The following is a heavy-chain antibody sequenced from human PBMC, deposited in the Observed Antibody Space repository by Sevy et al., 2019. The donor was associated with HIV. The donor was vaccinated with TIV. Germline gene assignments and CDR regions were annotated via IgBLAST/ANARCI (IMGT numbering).Heavy chain of an antibody. CDR3: ARAAPSYYYGVDV. CDR1: GGSISGYY. Sequence: SETLSLTCTVSGGSISGYYWSWIRQPPGKGLEWIGYIFYSRSTNYNPSLKTRATISVDTSKNQFSLKLTSVTAADTAVYYCARAAPSYYYGVDVGGQGTTVTVSS. V-gene: IGHV4-59*01. J-gene: IGHJ6*02. CDR2: IFYSRST.